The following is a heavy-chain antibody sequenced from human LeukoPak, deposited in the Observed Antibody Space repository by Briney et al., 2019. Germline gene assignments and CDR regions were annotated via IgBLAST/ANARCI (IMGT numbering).Heavy chain of an antibody. CDR2: IYGDGST. J-gene: IGHJ4*02. V-gene: IGHV3-66*01. CDR1: GFTVNNNY. Sequence: PGGSLRLSCATSGFTVNNNYMNWVRQAPGKGLEWVSGIYGDGSTYYTDSVKGRFTISRDNAKNTLYLQMNSLRAEDTAVYYCSREIRPAGTDSWGQGTLVTVSS. D-gene: IGHD6-13*01. CDR3: SREIRPAGTDS.